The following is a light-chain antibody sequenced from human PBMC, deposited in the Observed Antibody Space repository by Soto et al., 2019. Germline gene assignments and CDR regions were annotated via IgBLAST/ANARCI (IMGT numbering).Light chain of an antibody. CDR3: QKYNSAPLT. CDR2: ATS. Sequence: DVQMTQSPSSLSAFVGDRVTITCRASQGIAPYLAWFQQKPGKVPKLLIYATSTLQSGVPSRFSGSGSGTDFTPTINSLQPEDVGTYYCQKYNSAPLTFGGGTKVEIK. V-gene: IGKV1-27*01. CDR1: QGIAPY. J-gene: IGKJ4*01.